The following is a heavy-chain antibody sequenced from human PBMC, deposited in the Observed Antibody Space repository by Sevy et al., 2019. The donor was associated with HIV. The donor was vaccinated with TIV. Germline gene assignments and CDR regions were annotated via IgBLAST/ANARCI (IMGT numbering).Heavy chain of an antibody. Sequence: GGSLRLSCAASGFSFSSYEMNWVSQAPGKGLEWVSYISNSGTTISYSDSVKGRFTISRDNARNSLYLQMNSLRAEDTAVYYCARDLPPSATTVAHFDCWGQRTLVTVSS. D-gene: IGHD4-17*01. CDR3: ARDLPPSATTVAHFDC. V-gene: IGHV3-48*03. J-gene: IGHJ4*02. CDR2: ISNSGTTI. CDR1: GFSFSSYE.